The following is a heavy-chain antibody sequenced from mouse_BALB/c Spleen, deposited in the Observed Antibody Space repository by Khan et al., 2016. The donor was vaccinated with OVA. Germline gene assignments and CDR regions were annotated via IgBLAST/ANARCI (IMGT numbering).Heavy chain of an antibody. J-gene: IGHJ3*01. CDR3: ARGYDFFAY. CDR2: VNPNTGGS. CDR1: GYSFTLYY. Sequence: VQLQQSGPDLVKPGASVRISCKASGYSFTLYYMTWVKQSHGKSLEWIGRVNPNTGGSDYNQEFKGKAILTVDKSSNTAYMELHSLTSEDSAVYYCARGYDFFAYWGQGTLVTVSA. D-gene: IGHD2-14*01. V-gene: IGHV1-26*01.